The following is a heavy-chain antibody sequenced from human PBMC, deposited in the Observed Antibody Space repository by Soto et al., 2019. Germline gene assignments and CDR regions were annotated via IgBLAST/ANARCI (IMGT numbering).Heavy chain of an antibody. CDR2: ISYDGSNK. D-gene: IGHD3-22*01. Sequence: PGGSLRLSCAASGFTFSSYAMHWVRQAPGKGLEWVAVISYDGSNKYYADSVKGRFTISRDNSKNTLCLQMNSLRAEDTAVYYCAYDSSGYYDWDFDYWGQGTLVTVSS. V-gene: IGHV3-30-3*01. CDR3: AYDSSGYYDWDFDY. CDR1: GFTFSSYA. J-gene: IGHJ4*02.